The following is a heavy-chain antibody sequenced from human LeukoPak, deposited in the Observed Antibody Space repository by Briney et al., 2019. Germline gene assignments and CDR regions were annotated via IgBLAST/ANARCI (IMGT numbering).Heavy chain of an antibody. D-gene: IGHD3-10*01. J-gene: IGHJ4*02. CDR2: ISYDGSNK. V-gene: IGHV3-30*04. Sequence: GGSLRLSCAASGFTFSSYAMHWVRQAPGKGLEWVAVISYDGSNKYYADSVKGRFTISGDNSKNTLYLQMNSLRAEDTAVYYCARQKGSFGFDYWGQGTLVTVSS. CDR3: ARQKGSFGFDY. CDR1: GFTFSSYA.